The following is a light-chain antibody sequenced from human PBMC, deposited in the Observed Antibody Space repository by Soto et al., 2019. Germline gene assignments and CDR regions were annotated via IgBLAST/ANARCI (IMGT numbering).Light chain of an antibody. V-gene: IGKV3-11*01. Sequence: EIVFTHSPATLFLSPGERATLSCRASQSVSSYLAWYQQKPGQAPRLLIYDASNRATGIPARFSGSGSGTDFTLTISSLEPEDFAVYYCQQRSNWPRTFGQGTKVDIK. CDR1: QSVSSY. CDR2: DAS. J-gene: IGKJ1*01. CDR3: QQRSNWPRT.